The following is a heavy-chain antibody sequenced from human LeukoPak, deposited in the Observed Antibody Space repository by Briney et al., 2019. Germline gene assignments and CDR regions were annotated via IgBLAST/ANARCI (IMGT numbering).Heavy chain of an antibody. CDR2: IYYSGST. D-gene: IGHD4-11*01. Sequence: SETLSLTCTVSGGSISSSSYYWGWIRQPPGKGLEWIGSIYYSGSTYYNPSLKSRVTISVDTSKNQFSLKLSSVTAADTAVYYCARHRGCTYSNYVMSWFDPWGQGTLVTVSS. V-gene: IGHV4-39*01. CDR3: ARHRGCTYSNYVMSWFDP. CDR1: GGSISSSSYY. J-gene: IGHJ5*02.